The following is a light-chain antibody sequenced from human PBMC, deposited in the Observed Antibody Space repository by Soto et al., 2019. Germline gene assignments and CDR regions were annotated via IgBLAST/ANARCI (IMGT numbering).Light chain of an antibody. CDR1: SXDLGGYNF. V-gene: IGLV2-14*01. J-gene: IGLJ1*01. CDR3: CSYTSSSPYV. Sequence: QSVLTQPASVSGSPGQSFTISCTGTSXDLGGYNFVSWYQHHPGKAPKLMIYQVSNRPSGVSNRFSGSKSGNTASLTISGLQAEDEADYYCCSYTSSSPYVFGTGTKVTVL. CDR2: QVS.